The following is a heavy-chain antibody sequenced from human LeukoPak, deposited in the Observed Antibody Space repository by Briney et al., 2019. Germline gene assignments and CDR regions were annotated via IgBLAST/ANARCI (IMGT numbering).Heavy chain of an antibody. D-gene: IGHD1-26*01. CDR1: GGSISSYY. Sequence: SETLSLTCTVSGGSISSYYWSWIRQPAGKGLEWIGRIYTSGSTNYNPSLKSRVTMSVDTSKNQFSLKLSSVTAADTAVYYCARDRWEWELLSPHDAFDIWGQGTMVTVSS. CDR2: IYTSGST. V-gene: IGHV4-4*07. CDR3: ARDRWEWELLSPHDAFDI. J-gene: IGHJ3*02.